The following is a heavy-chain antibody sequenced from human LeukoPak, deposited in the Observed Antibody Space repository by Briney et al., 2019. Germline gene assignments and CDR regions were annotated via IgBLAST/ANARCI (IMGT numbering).Heavy chain of an antibody. CDR1: GFTFSNFW. V-gene: IGHV3-7*04. CDR3: ARGDDFSGDH. Sequence: GGSLRLSCAVSGFTFSNFWMSWVRQAPGRGLEWVANIHPEGNEKYHVESVKGRFTISRDNTKDLLFLQMHGLRVEDTAVYYCARGDDFSGDHWGQGTLVTVSS. CDR2: IHPEGNEK. J-gene: IGHJ4*02. D-gene: IGHD1-1*01.